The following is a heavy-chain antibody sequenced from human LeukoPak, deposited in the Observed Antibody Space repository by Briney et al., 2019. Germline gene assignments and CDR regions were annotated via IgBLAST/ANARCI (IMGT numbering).Heavy chain of an antibody. CDR2: ISYDGSNK. J-gene: IGHJ5*02. CDR3: TRDSGTYNWFDP. D-gene: IGHD1-26*01. V-gene: IGHV3-30*03. CDR1: GFTFSSYG. Sequence: GALRLSCAASGFTFSSYGMHWVRQAPGKGLEWVAVISYDGSNKYYADSVKGRFTVSRDDSKNTAYLHMNSLKTEDTALYYCTRDSGTYNWFDPWGQGTLVTVSS.